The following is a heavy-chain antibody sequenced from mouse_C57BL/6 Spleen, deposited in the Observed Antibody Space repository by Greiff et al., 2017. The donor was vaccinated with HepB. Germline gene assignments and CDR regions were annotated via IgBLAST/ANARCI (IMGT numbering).Heavy chain of an antibody. CDR2: INPNNGGT. D-gene: IGHD2-5*01. V-gene: IGHV1-22*01. CDR3: ARIIWAYSTWGYYAMDY. Sequence: EVQLQQSGPELVKPGASVKMSCKASGYTFTDYNMHWVKQSHGKSLEWIGYINPNNGGTSYNQKFKGKATLTVNKSSSTAYMELRSLTSEDSAVYYCARIIWAYSTWGYYAMDYWGQGTSVTVSS. J-gene: IGHJ4*01. CDR1: GYTFTDYN.